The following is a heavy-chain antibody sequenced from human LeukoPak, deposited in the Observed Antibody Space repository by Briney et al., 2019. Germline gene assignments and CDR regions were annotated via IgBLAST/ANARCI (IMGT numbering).Heavy chain of an antibody. D-gene: IGHD3-9*01. Sequence: PGRSLRLSCAASGFTFSNYGMHWVRQAPGKGLEWVAVIWYDGSIKYYADSVKGRFSISRDNSKNTLYLQMNSLRAEDTAVYYCARGHNFGRLHPFDYWGQGTLVTVSS. CDR3: ARGHNFGRLHPFDY. J-gene: IGHJ4*02. CDR2: IWYDGSIK. V-gene: IGHV3-33*01. CDR1: GFTFSNYG.